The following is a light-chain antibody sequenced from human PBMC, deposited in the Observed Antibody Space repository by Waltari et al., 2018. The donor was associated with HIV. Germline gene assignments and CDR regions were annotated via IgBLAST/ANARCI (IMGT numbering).Light chain of an antibody. J-gene: IGLJ2*01. CDR1: SSNIGNNS. CDR2: DNN. V-gene: IGLV1-51*01. CDR3: GTWDSSLSTSF. Sequence: QSVLTQPPSVSATPGQKVTISCSGSSSNIGNNSVSWYQQVPGTAPKLLIYDNNKRPSGIPGRFSGSKSGTSATLGVTGLQTGDEADYYCGTWDSSLSTSFFGGGTKLTVL.